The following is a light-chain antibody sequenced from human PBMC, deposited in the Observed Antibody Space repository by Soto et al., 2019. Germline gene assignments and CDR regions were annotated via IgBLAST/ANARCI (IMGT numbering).Light chain of an antibody. V-gene: IGKV1-27*01. J-gene: IGKJ4*01. CDR1: QAIGVY. CDR3: QKYNSAPLT. Sequence: DIQVTQSPSSLSASLGDRVTITCRANQAIGVYLAWFQQQPGKVPKLLIYAALQSGVPSRFSGSGSGTDFTLTISSLQPEDIATYYRQKYNSAPLTFGGGTKV. CDR2: AA.